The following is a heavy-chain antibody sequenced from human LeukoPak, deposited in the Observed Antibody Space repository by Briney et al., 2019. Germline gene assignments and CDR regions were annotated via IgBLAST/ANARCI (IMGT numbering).Heavy chain of an antibody. D-gene: IGHD5-18*01. Sequence: PRGSLRLSCAASGFTFSSYWMSWVRQAPGKGLEWVANIKQDGSEKYYVDSVKGRFTISRDNAKNSLYLQMNSLRAEDTAVYYCAREIMQLWPDYWGQGTLVTVSS. CDR3: AREIMQLWPDY. CDR1: GFTFSSYW. J-gene: IGHJ4*02. CDR2: IKQDGSEK. V-gene: IGHV3-7*01.